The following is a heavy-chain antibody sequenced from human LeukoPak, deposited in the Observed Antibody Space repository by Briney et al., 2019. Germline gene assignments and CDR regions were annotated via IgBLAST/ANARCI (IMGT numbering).Heavy chain of an antibody. CDR2: ISGSGGRT. D-gene: IGHD3-22*01. J-gene: IGHJ4*02. V-gene: IGHV3-23*01. Sequence: GGSLRLSCAASGLTFSSYAMSWVRQAPGKGLEWVSGISGSGGRTYYADSVKGRFTISRDNSKNTLFLQMNSLRAEDTALYYCAKTRYDSGGFPFDYWGQGNLVTVSS. CDR3: AKTRYDSGGFPFDY. CDR1: GLTFSSYA.